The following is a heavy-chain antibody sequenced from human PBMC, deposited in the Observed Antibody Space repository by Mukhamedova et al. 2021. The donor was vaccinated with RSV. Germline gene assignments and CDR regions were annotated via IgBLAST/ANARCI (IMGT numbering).Heavy chain of an antibody. CDR3: ARDPVTYYYGSGSYDGFDP. Sequence: GKGLEWVSSISSSSSYIYYADSVKGRFTISRDNAKNSLYLQMNSLRAEDTAVYYCARDPVTYYYGSGSYDGFDPWGQGNLVTVSS. D-gene: IGHD3-10*01. CDR2: ISSSSSYI. V-gene: IGHV3-21*01. J-gene: IGHJ5*02.